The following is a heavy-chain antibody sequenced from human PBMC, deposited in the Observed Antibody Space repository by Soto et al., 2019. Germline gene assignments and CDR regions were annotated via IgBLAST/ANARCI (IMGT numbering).Heavy chain of an antibody. J-gene: IGHJ3*02. Sequence: EVQLVESGGGLVKPGRSLRLSCAASGFTFSSYSMNWVRQAPGKGLEWVSSISSSSSYIYYADSVKGRFTISRDNAKNSLYLQMNSLRAEDTAVYYCARVYDIVVVVAATWGGAFDIWGQGTMVTVSS. V-gene: IGHV3-21*01. D-gene: IGHD2-15*01. CDR2: ISSSSSYI. CDR1: GFTFSSYS. CDR3: ARVYDIVVVVAATWGGAFDI.